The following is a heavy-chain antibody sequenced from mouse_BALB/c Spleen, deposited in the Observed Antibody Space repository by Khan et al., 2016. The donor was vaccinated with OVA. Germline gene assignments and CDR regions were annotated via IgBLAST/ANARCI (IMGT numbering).Heavy chain of an antibody. Sequence: QLEESGGGLVKPGGSLKLSCAASGFTFSSYAMSWVRQSPEKRLEWVAEISSGGSYTYYPDTVTGRFTLPRDNAKNTLYLEMSSLRSEDAAMDYCARRLRRPAWFAYWGQGTLVTVSA. D-gene: IGHD2-4*01. CDR1: GFTFSSYA. CDR3: ARRLRRPAWFAY. CDR2: ISSGGSYT. V-gene: IGHV5-9-4*01. J-gene: IGHJ3*01.